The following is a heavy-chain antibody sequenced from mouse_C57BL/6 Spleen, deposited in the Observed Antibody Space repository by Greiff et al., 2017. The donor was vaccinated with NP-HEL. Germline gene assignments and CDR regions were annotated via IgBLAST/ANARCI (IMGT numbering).Heavy chain of an antibody. Sequence: EVMLVESGGGLVKPGGSLKLSCAASGFTFSSYTMSWVRQTPEKRLEWVATISGGGGNTYYPDSGKGRFTISRDNAKNTLYLQMSSLRSEDTALYYCARGYYGSFYFDYWGQGTTLTVSS. J-gene: IGHJ2*01. V-gene: IGHV5-9*01. D-gene: IGHD1-1*01. CDR3: ARGYYGSFYFDY. CDR2: ISGGGGNT. CDR1: GFTFSSYT.